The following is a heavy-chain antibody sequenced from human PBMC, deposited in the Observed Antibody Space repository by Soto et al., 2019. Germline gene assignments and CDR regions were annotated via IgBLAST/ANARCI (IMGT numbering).Heavy chain of an antibody. CDR3: AKGSYSGRYSDFDC. CDR2: ISYDGSNK. CDR1: GFTFSSYG. Sequence: GSLRLSCAASGFTFSSYGMFWVRQAPGRGLEWVAFISYDGSNKCSDSVKGRFTISRDNSKNTLYLQMNSLRAGDTAVYYCAKGSYSGRYSDFDCWGQGTLVTVSS. D-gene: IGHD1-26*01. V-gene: IGHV3-30*18. J-gene: IGHJ4*02.